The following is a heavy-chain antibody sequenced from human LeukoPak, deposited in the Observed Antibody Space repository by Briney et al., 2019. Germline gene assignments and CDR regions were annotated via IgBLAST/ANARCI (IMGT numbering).Heavy chain of an antibody. D-gene: IGHD3-10*01. J-gene: IGHJ5*02. CDR1: GYTFTGYY. CDR3: ARARAYGSGNWFDP. Sequence: ASVKVSCKASGYTFTGYYMHWVRQAPGQGLEWMGWINPNSGGTNYAQKFQGRVTMTRDTSISTAYMELSRLRSDDTALYYCARARAYGSGNWFDPWGQGTLVTVSS. V-gene: IGHV1-2*02. CDR2: INPNSGGT.